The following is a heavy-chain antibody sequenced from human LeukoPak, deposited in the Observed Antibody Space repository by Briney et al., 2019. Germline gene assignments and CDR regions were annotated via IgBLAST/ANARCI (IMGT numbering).Heavy chain of an antibody. CDR2: ISGSGGST. Sequence: GGSLRLSCAASGFTFSSYAMSWVRQAPGKGLEWVSAISGSGGSTYYADSVKGRFTISRDNSKNTLYLQMNSLRAEDTAVYYCAISAPNYDILTGYPDYWGQGTLVTVSS. CDR3: AISAPNYDILTGYPDY. D-gene: IGHD3-9*01. J-gene: IGHJ4*02. CDR1: GFTFSSYA. V-gene: IGHV3-23*01.